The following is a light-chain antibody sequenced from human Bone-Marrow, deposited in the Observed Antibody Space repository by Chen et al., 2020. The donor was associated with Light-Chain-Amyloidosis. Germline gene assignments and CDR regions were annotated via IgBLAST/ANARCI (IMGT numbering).Light chain of an antibody. V-gene: IGLV3-25*03. J-gene: IGLJ2*01. CDR3: QSADSSGTYEVI. Sequence: SYELTQPPSVSVSPGQTARITCSGDDLPTKYAYWYQQKPGQAPVLVINRDTERPSGISERVSGPSSGTNATLTISGVQAEDEADYHCQSADSSGTYEVIFGGGTKLTVL. CDR2: RDT. CDR1: DLPTKY.